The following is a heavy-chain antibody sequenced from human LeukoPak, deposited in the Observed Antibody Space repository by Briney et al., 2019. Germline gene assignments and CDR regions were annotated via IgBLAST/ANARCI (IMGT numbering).Heavy chain of an antibody. CDR2: ISSSGSYI. V-gene: IGHV3-21*01. D-gene: IGHD6-13*01. Sequence: GGSLRLSCAASGFTFSSYSMNWVRQAPGKGLEWVSSISSSGSYIYYADSVKGRFTISRDNAKNSLYLQMNSLRAEDTAVYYCAAIAAGDAFDIWGQGTMVTVSS. CDR1: GFTFSSYS. J-gene: IGHJ3*02. CDR3: AAIAAGDAFDI.